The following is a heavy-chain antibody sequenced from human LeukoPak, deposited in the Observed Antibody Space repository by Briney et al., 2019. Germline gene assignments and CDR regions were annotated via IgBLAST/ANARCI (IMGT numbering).Heavy chain of an antibody. CDR1: GYTFTSYD. Sequence: ASVKVSCKASGYTFTSYDINWVRQATGQGLEWMGWTNPDSGNTGFAQKFQGRITMTRNASISTAYMELSSLRTEDTAVYYCARELVVITAAIIGHWFDPWGQGTLVTVSS. CDR2: TNPDSGNT. D-gene: IGHD2-2*01. J-gene: IGHJ5*02. V-gene: IGHV1-8*01. CDR3: ARELVVITAAIIGHWFDP.